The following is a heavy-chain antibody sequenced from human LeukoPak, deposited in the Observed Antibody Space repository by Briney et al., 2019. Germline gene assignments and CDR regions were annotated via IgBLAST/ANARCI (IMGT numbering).Heavy chain of an antibody. CDR2: SNAGNDNT. J-gene: IGHJ5*02. Sequence: ASVTVSCKASGYTFTSYAMHWVRQAPGQSLEWMGWSNAGNDNTKYSQKFQGRVTITRDTSASTAYMELNSLRSEDTAAYYCARDLGYCTGGTCYPNWFDPWGQGTLVTVSS. D-gene: IGHD2-15*01. CDR3: ARDLGYCTGGTCYPNWFDP. V-gene: IGHV1-3*01. CDR1: GYTFTSYA.